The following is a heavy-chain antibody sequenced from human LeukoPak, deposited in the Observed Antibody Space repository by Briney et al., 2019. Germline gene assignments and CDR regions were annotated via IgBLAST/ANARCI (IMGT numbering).Heavy chain of an antibody. V-gene: IGHV3-7*03. D-gene: IGHD3-3*01. CDR2: IHQHGSKE. CDR3: ARSPRGFAYYDFWSGAFDY. CDR1: GFNFRAYW. J-gene: IGHJ4*02. Sequence: GGSLRLSCTTSGFNFRAYWMGWVRQAPGKGLEWVANIHQHGSKENYLDSVKGRFTISRDNAKSSIYLQMNSLRAEDTAIYYCARSPRGFAYYDFWSGAFDYWGQGTLVTVSS.